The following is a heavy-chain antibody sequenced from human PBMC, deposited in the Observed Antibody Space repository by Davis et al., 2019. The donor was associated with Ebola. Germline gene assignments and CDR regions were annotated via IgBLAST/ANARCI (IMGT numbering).Heavy chain of an antibody. Sequence: AASVKVSCKASGYTFTSYYIHWVRQAPGQGLEWMGIINPSGGSTNYAQKFQGRVTMTRDTSTNTVYMELSSLTSDDTAVYYCARRGSSSNHCDYWGQGTLVTVSS. CDR3: ARRGSSSNHCDY. D-gene: IGHD6-6*01. CDR2: INPSGGST. J-gene: IGHJ4*02. V-gene: IGHV1-46*01. CDR1: GYTFTSYY.